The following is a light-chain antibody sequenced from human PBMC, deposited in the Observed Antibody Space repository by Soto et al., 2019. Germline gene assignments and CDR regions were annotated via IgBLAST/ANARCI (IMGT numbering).Light chain of an antibody. CDR2: GNS. Sequence: QSVLTQPPSVSGAPGQRVTISCTGSSSNIGAGYDVHWYQQLPGTAPKLLIYGNSNRPSGVPDRFSGSKSGTSASLAITGLQGEDEADYDCQSYDSSLSGYVFGTGTKVTVL. J-gene: IGLJ1*01. CDR1: SSNIGAGYD. CDR3: QSYDSSLSGYV. V-gene: IGLV1-40*01.